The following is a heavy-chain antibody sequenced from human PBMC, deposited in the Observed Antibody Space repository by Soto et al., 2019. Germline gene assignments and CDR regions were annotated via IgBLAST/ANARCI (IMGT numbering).Heavy chain of an antibody. V-gene: IGHV3-74*01. Sequence: EVQLVESGGGLVQPGGSLRLSCAASGFTFSNYWMHWVRQTPGKGPVWVSQTKSDGSSTNYADSVNGRFTVSRDNAKNTLYLQINSLGAEDTAVYYCRVWIGELSTDYWGQGTLVTVSS. CDR3: RVWIGELSTDY. CDR2: TKSDGSST. J-gene: IGHJ4*02. CDR1: GFTFSNYW. D-gene: IGHD3-10*01.